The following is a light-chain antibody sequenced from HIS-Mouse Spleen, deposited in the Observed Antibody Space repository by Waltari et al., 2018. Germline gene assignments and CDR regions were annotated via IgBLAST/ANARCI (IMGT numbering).Light chain of an antibody. CDR1: SSDVGGYND. CDR2: DVS. CDR3: CSYAGSYTWV. Sequence: QSALTQPRSVSGSPGQSVTISCTGTSSDVGGYNDVSWYQQPPGKAPKLMIDDVSKRPSGVPDRFSGSKSGNTASLTISGLQAEDEADYYCCSYAGSYTWVFGGGTKLTVL. V-gene: IGLV2-11*01. J-gene: IGLJ3*02.